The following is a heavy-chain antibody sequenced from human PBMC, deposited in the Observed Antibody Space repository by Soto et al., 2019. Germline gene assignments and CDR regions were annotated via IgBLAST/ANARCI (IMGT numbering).Heavy chain of an antibody. CDR1: GGTFSSYT. V-gene: IGHV1-69*08. CDR3: ARDIITGTTFDAFGCYMDV. J-gene: IGHJ6*03. CDR2: IIPTLGIA. Sequence: QVQLVQSGAEVKKPGSSVKVSCKASGGTFSSYTISWVRQAPGQGLEWMGRIIPTLGIANYAQKFQGRVTITADKSTSTAYMELSSLRSEDTAVYYCARDIITGTTFDAFGCYMDVWGKGTTVTVSS. D-gene: IGHD1-7*01.